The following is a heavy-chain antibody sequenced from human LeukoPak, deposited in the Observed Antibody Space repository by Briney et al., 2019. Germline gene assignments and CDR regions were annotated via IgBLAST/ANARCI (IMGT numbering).Heavy chain of an antibody. CDR2: IYYSGST. D-gene: IGHD6-13*01. J-gene: IGHJ4*02. CDR3: ARESYSSSWWLDY. CDR1: GGSVSSGSYY. Sequence: SETLSFTCTVSGGSVSSGSYYWSWIRQPPGKGLEWIGYIYYSGSTIYSPSLKSRVTISLDTSKNQFSLRLSSVTAADTAVYYCARESYSSSWWLDYWGQGTLVTVSS. V-gene: IGHV4-61*01.